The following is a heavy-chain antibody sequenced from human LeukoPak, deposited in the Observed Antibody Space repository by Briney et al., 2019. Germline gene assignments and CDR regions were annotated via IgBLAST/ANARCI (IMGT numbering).Heavy chain of an antibody. D-gene: IGHD3-16*01. V-gene: IGHV3-30*03. CDR2: ISYHGSNK. CDR3: ATRRTFRY. J-gene: IGHJ4*02. CDR1: GFTFSSYG. Sequence: TGGSLRLSCAASGFTFSSYGMHWVRQAPGKGLEWVAVISYHGSNKYYADSVKGRFTISRDNSKNTLYLQMNSLRAEDTAVYYCATRRTFRYWGQGTLVTVSS.